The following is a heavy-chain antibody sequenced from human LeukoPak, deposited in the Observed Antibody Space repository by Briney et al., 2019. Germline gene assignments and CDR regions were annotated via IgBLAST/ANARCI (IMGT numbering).Heavy chain of an antibody. Sequence: ASVKVSCKASGYTFTSYDINWVRQATGQGLEWMGWMNPNSGNTGYAQKLQGRVTMTRNTSISTAYMELSSLRSEDTAVYYCARSLPRMAFSFDPWGQGTLVTVSS. D-gene: IGHD2-8*01. CDR1: GYTFTSYD. V-gene: IGHV1-8*01. J-gene: IGHJ5*02. CDR3: ARSLPRMAFSFDP. CDR2: MNPNSGNT.